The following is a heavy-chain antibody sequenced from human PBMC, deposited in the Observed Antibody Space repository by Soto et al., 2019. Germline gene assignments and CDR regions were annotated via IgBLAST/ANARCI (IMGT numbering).Heavy chain of an antibody. CDR2: IYYSGST. Sequence: QVQLQESGPGLVKPSDTLSLTCTVSGGSISTYDWSWIGQPPGKGLEWIGYIYYSGSTNYNPSLQSRVTISVDTSKNQFSLKLSSVSAADTAGYYCARDGSRYDFWSGPYYFDYWGQGTLVTVSS. CDR3: ARDGSRYDFWSGPYYFDY. CDR1: GGSISTYD. J-gene: IGHJ4*02. D-gene: IGHD3-3*01. V-gene: IGHV4-59*01.